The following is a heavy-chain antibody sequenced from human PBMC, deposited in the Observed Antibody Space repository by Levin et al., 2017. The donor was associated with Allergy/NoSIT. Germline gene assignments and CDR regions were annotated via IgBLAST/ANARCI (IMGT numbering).Heavy chain of an antibody. CDR3: ARGRIAVAATPSDY. CDR1: EFTFSDYY. J-gene: IGHJ4*02. Sequence: GGSLRLSCAASEFTFSDYYMSWIRQAPGKGLEWVSYISSSSSYTNYADSVKGRFTISRDNAKNSLYLQMNSLRAEDTAVYYCARGRIAVAATPSDYWGQGTLVTVSS. D-gene: IGHD6-19*01. V-gene: IGHV3-11*05. CDR2: ISSSSSYT.